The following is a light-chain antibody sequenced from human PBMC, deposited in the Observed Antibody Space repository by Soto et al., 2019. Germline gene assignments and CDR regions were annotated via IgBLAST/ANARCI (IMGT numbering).Light chain of an antibody. CDR3: QQYGSSPRT. V-gene: IGKV3-20*01. CDR1: QSVTSSS. Sequence: EVVLARFPGTPSLSAGERATHSCSASQSVTSSSLAWYQQKVGRAPRVLIYGASNRATGIPDRFSGSGSGTDFTLTITRLEPEDFAVYYCQQYGSSPRTFGQGTRLEVK. CDR2: GAS. J-gene: IGKJ5*01.